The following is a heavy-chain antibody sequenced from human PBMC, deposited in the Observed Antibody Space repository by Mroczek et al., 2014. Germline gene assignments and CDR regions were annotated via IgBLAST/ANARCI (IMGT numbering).Heavy chain of an antibody. Sequence: PGGVPSRTLLCLALSDSPSVATGCDWVRQAPGKGLVWVSRINSDGSSTSYADSVKGRFTISRDNAKNTLYLQMNSLRAEDTAVYYCARLGYCSSTSCAYYYYYYMDVWGKGTTVTVSS. V-gene: IGHV3-74*01. J-gene: IGHJ6*03. CDR2: INSDGSST. D-gene: IGHD2-2*01. CDR3: ARLGYCSSTSCAYYYYYYMDV. CDR1: DSPSVATG.